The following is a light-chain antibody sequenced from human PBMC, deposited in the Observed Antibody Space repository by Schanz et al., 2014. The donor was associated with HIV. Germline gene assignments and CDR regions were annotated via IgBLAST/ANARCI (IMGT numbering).Light chain of an antibody. CDR3: QQYGSFT. J-gene: IGKJ3*01. Sequence: ETVMTQSPATLSVSPGERATLSCRASQSVSTKLAWYQQKPGQPPRLLIYGASTRATGIPARFSGSGSGTEFALTISSLQPEDFAVYYCQQYGSFTFGPGTKVDIK. V-gene: IGKV3-15*01. CDR2: GAS. CDR1: QSVSTK.